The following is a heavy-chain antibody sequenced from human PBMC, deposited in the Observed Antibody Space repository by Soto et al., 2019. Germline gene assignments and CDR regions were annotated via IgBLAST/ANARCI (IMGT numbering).Heavy chain of an antibody. J-gene: IGHJ4*02. D-gene: IGHD4-17*01. CDR1: GGSISSYY. V-gene: IGHV4-59*01. CDR2: IYYSGST. Sequence: PSETLSLTCTVSGGSISSYYWSWIRQPPGKGLEWIGYIYYSGSTNYNPSLKSRVTISVDTSKNQFSLKLSSVTAADTAVYYCARFPDYGDPTDYWGLGTLVTVSS. CDR3: ARFPDYGDPTDY.